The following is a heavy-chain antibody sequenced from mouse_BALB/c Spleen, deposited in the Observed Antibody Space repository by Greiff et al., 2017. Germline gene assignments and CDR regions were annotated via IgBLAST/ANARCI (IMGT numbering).Heavy chain of an antibody. CDR3: ARSGLYYDYGYAMDY. J-gene: IGHJ4*01. D-gene: IGHD2-4*01. V-gene: IGHV1-7*01. CDR2: INPSTGYT. Sequence: LVKSGAELAKPGASVKMSCKASGYTFTSYWMHWVKQRPGQGLEWIGYINPSTGYTEYNQKFKDKATLTADKSSSTAYMQLSSLTSEDSAVYYCARSGLYYDYGYAMDYWGQGTSVTVSS. CDR1: GYTFTSYW.